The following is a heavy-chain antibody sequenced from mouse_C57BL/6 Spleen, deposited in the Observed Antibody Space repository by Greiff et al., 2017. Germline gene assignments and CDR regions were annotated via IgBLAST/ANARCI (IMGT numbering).Heavy chain of an antibody. V-gene: IGHV1-26*01. Sequence: EVQLQQSGPELVKPGASVKISCKASGYTFTDYYMNWVKQSHGKSLEWIGDINPNNGGTSYNQKFKGKATLTVDKSSSTAYMELRSLTSEDSAVYYCARSEGQTGFDYWGQGTTLTVSS. J-gene: IGHJ2*01. CDR1: GYTFTDYY. D-gene: IGHD4-1*01. CDR3: ARSEGQTGFDY. CDR2: INPNNGGT.